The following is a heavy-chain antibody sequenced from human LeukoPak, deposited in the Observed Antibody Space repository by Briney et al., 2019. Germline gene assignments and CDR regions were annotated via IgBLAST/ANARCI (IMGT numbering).Heavy chain of an antibody. Sequence: SETLSLTCTVSGGPITSYYWHWLRQPPGKGLEWIGYIYYSGSTNYNPSLKSRVTISVDTSRKQFSLKLHSVSAADTAVYYCARDRGRATWFDPWGQGTVVTVSS. CDR3: ARDRGRATWFDP. J-gene: IGHJ5*02. D-gene: IGHD3-10*01. CDR2: IYYSGST. V-gene: IGHV4-59*01. CDR1: GGPITSYY.